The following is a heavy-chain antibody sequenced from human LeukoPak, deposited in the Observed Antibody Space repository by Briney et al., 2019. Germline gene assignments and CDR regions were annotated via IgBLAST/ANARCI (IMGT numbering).Heavy chain of an antibody. J-gene: IGHJ6*03. V-gene: IGHV3-48*03. CDR3: ARVFVPNYYYYYMDV. CDR2: ISSSGSTI. Sequence: PGGSLRLSCAASGFTFSSYEMNWVRQAPGKGLEWVSYISSSGSTIYYADSVKGRFTISRDNAKNSLYLQMSSLRAEDTAVYYCARVFVPNYYYYYMDVWGKGTTVTVSS. CDR1: GFTFSSYE.